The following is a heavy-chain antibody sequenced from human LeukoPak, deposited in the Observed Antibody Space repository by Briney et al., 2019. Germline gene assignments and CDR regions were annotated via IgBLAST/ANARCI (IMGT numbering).Heavy chain of an antibody. V-gene: IGHV3-21*01. CDR1: GFTFSSYS. CDR2: ISSSSSYI. J-gene: IGHJ4*02. CDR3: ARDYDGDYVFNY. D-gene: IGHD4-17*01. Sequence: GGSLRLSCAASGFTFSSYSMNWVRQAPGKGLEWVSSISSSSSYIYYADSVKGRFTISRDNAKNSLYLQMNSLRAEDTAVYYYARDYDGDYVFNYWGQGTLVTVSS.